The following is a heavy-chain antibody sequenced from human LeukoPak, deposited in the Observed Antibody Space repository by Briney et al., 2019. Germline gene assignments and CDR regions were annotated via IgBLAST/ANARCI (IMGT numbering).Heavy chain of an antibody. CDR1: GFTFSDYY. CDR3: ARDLPGRITIFGVVTVGGFDP. D-gene: IGHD3-3*01. CDR2: ISSSSSTI. V-gene: IGHV3-11*04. Sequence: PGGSLRLSCAASGFTFSDYYMSWIRQAPGKGLEWVSYISSSSSTIYYADSVKGRFTISRDNAKNSLYLQMNSLRAEDTAVYYCARDLPGRITIFGVVTVGGFDPWGQGTLVTVSS. J-gene: IGHJ5*02.